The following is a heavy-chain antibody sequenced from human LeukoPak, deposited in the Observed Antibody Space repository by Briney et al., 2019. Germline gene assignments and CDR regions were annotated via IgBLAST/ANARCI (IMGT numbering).Heavy chain of an antibody. V-gene: IGHV3-23*01. CDR3: AKDPPYQYCSGGSCYSGRNWFDP. D-gene: IGHD2-15*01. CDR2: ISASGGNT. J-gene: IGHJ5*02. CDR1: GFTFSNYV. Sequence: GGSLRLSCAASGFTFSNYVMSWIRQAPGKGLEWVSSISASGGNTYYADSVKGRFTISRDNSKNTLYLQMNSLRAEDTAVYYCAKDPPYQYCSGGSCYSGRNWFDPWGQGTLVTVSS.